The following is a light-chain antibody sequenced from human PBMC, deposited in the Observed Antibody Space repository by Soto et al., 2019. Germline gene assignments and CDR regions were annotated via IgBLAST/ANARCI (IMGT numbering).Light chain of an antibody. V-gene: IGLV1-44*01. Sequence: LTQPPSASATPGQRVTISCSGRSSDVGSNTVNWYQQFPGAAPKLLIYSNDQRPSGVPDRFSASKSGTSASLAISGLQSEDEADYYCATWDDSLFGHVFGTGTKVTVL. CDR3: ATWDDSLFGHV. J-gene: IGLJ1*01. CDR2: SND. CDR1: SSDVGSNT.